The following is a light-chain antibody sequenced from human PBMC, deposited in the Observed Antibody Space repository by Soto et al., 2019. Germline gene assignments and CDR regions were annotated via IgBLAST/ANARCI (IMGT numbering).Light chain of an antibody. CDR3: AAWDDSLNGFYV. V-gene: IGLV1-44*01. Sequence: QSVLTQPPSVSGAPGQRVTISCTGSSSNIGAGYDVHRYQHLPGTAPTLLIFSNNQRPSGVPARFSGSKSGTSASLAISGLQSGDEGDYYCAAWDDSLNGFYVFGTGTKVTLL. CDR2: SNN. CDR1: SSNIGAGYD. J-gene: IGLJ1*01.